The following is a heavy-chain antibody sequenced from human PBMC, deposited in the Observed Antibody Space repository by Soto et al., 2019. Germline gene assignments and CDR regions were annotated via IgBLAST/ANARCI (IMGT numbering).Heavy chain of an antibody. D-gene: IGHD4-17*01. V-gene: IGHV4-34*01. CDR3: ARGLYGGHLMVDYGDPHYFDY. CDR2: INHSGST. Sequence: LEILSLTCAVYGGSFSGYYWSWIHQPPGKGLEWIGEINHSGSTNYNPSLKSRVTISVDTSKNQFSLKLSSVTAADTAVYYCARGLYGGHLMVDYGDPHYFDYWGQGTLVTVSS. J-gene: IGHJ4*02. CDR1: GGSFSGYY.